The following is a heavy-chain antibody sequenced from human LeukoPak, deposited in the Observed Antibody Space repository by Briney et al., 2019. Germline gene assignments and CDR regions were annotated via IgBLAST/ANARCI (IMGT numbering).Heavy chain of an antibody. CDR2: ITGSGGST. J-gene: IGHJ4*02. V-gene: IGHV3-23*01. CDR3: AFEGSESRRVY. Sequence: GGSLRLSCAASGFTFSSYAMSWVRQAPGKGLEWVSAITGSGGSTYYADSVKGRFAISRDNSKNTLYLQLNSLRAEDTAVYYCAFEGSESRRVYWGQGTLVTVSS. D-gene: IGHD3-10*01. CDR1: GFTFSSYA.